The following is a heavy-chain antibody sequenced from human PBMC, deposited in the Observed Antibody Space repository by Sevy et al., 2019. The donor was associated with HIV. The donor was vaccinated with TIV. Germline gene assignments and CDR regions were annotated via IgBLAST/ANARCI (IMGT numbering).Heavy chain of an antibody. CDR1: GITFSTSV. V-gene: IGHV3-21*01. Sequence: GGSLRLSCNASGITFSTSVMNWVRQSPDRGLEWVSSISGDTYYTHYADSMRGRFIVSRDNDKNSLFLEMNSLTVEDTAVYYCTRTSLLGYCSTTSCYYAFDIWGPGTVVTVSS. CDR2: ISGDTYYT. CDR3: TRTSLLGYCSTTSCYYAFDI. J-gene: IGHJ3*02. D-gene: IGHD2-2*01.